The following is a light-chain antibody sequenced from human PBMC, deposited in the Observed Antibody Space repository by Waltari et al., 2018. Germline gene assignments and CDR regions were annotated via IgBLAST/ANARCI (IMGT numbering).Light chain of an antibody. V-gene: IGLV2-23*01. CDR2: EGR. CDR3: CSYAGSSTLGV. J-gene: IGLJ3*02. Sequence: QSALTQPASVSGSPGQSITISCTGTSSDVGSYNLVSWYQQHPGKAPKLMIYEGRKRPSGVSNRFSCSKSGNTASLTISGLQAEDEADYYCCSYAGSSTLGVFGGGTKLTVL. CDR1: SSDVGSYNL.